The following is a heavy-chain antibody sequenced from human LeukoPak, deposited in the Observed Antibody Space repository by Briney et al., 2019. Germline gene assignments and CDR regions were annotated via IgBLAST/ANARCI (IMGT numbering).Heavy chain of an antibody. CDR3: ARVDSSGYYYNAAVGYFQH. CDR1: GYSFTSYW. V-gene: IGHV5-51*01. D-gene: IGHD3-22*01. J-gene: IGHJ1*01. CDR2: IYPGDSDT. Sequence: GESLKISCKGSGYSFTSYWIGWVRQMPGKGLEWMGIIYPGDSDTRYSPSFQGQVTISADKSISTAYLQWSSLKASDTAKYYCARVDSSGYYYNAAVGYFQHWGRGTLVTVSS.